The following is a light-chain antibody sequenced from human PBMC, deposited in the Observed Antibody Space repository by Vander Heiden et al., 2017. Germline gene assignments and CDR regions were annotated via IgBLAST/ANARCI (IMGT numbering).Light chain of an antibody. J-gene: IGKJ2*01. CDR2: YAS. Sequence: IVLTQSPATLSLSPGERATLSCRASQSVSSYLARYQQNPGQAPRLLIYYASTRGTGITAGFSRSSCCTDFSLTISSLVPEDFLVYYCQQQSYWPPYTFGQGTKLEIK. V-gene: IGKV3-11*01. CDR3: QQQSYWPPYT. CDR1: QSVSSY.